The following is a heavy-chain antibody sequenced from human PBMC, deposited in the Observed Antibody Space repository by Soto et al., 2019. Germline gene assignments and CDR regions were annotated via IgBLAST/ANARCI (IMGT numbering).Heavy chain of an antibody. CDR1: GGSISSGDYY. D-gene: IGHD3-10*01. CDR2: IYYSGRT. V-gene: IGHV4-30-4*01. J-gene: IGHJ4*02. Sequence: QMQLQESGPGLVKPSQTLSLTCTVSGGSISSGDYYWSWIRQPPGKGLEWIGHIYYSGRTYYKPSLKSRVTISLDTSQNQFSLKLTSVTAADTAVYYCARVGFTYGTASVWGQGTLVTVSS. CDR3: ARVGFTYGTASV.